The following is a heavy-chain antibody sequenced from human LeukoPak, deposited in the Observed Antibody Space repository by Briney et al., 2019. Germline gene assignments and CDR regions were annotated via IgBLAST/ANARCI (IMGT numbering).Heavy chain of an antibody. CDR1: GFTFSNDG. CDR2: ISSSSIT. CDR3: GGDSSGYYDY. D-gene: IGHD3-22*01. J-gene: IGHJ4*02. Sequence: GGSLRLSCIASGFTFSNDGMNWVRQAPGKGLEWVSHISSSSITHYADSVKGRFTISRDNAKNSLYLQMNSLRAEDTAVYYCGGDSSGYYDYRGQGILVTVSS. V-gene: IGHV3-48*04.